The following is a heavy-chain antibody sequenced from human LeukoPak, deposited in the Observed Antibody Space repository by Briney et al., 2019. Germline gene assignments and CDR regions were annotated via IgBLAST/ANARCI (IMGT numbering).Heavy chain of an antibody. V-gene: IGHV3-7*01. Sequence: GGSLRLSCAATGLSFISSWMTLVRQAPGKGLEWVANIDQDGSDRYYVDSVKGRFTISRDNAENSLFLHMNSLRGEDTAVYYCATDHAVRAFDFWGQGTLVTVSS. CDR3: ATDHAVRAFDF. CDR1: GLSFISSW. CDR2: IDQDGSDR. J-gene: IGHJ4*02.